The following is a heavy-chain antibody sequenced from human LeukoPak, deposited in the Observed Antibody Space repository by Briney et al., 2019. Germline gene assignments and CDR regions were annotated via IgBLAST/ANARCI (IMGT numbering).Heavy chain of an antibody. V-gene: IGHV3-23*01. Sequence: GGSLRLSCAASGFSFKSYAMSWVRQAPGMGLEGVSSISGRGDITYFADSMKGRFTISRDNSKSTLYLQLNSLRADDTAVYFCAKVSLAGYNSGAHFDLWGQGTLVTVSS. J-gene: IGHJ4*02. CDR1: GFSFKSYA. D-gene: IGHD6-19*01. CDR3: AKVSLAGYNSGAHFDL. CDR2: ISGRGDIT.